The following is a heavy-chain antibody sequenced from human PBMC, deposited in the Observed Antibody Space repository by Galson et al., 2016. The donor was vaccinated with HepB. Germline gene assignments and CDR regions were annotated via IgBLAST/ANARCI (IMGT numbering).Heavy chain of an antibody. V-gene: IGHV3-48*02. J-gene: IGHJ4*02. CDR3: ARDRRAVALAGLFDY. CDR1: GFPFGSYG. CDR2: ISSTSDYI. Sequence: SLRLSCAASGFPFGSYGLSWVRQAPGKGLEWVAFISSTSDYIYYADSVKGRFTISRDHAKNSLSLQMNSLRDEDTAVYYCARDRRAVALAGLFDYWGQGTLVTVSS. D-gene: IGHD6-19*01.